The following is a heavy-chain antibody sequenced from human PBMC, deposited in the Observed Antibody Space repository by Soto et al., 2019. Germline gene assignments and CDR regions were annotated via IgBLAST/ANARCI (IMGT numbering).Heavy chain of an antibody. CDR1: GGSISSYY. J-gene: IGHJ3*02. V-gene: IGHV4-59*01. CDR3: AREPHYYYDSSGYHLNAFDI. D-gene: IGHD3-22*01. CDR2: IYYSGST. Sequence: SETLSLTCTVSGGSISSYYWSWIRRPPGKGLEWIGYIYYSGSTNYNPSLKSRVTISVDTSKNQFSLKLSSVTAADTAVYYCAREPHYYYDSSGYHLNAFDIWGQGTMVTVSS.